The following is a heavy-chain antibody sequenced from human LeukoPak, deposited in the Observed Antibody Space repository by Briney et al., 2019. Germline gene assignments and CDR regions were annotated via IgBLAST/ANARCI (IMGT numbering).Heavy chain of an antibody. D-gene: IGHD6-13*01. J-gene: IGHJ4*02. CDR1: GGSFSGYY. CDR2: INHSGST. V-gene: IGHV4-34*01. CDR3: ARRAAAGDFDY. Sequence: SETLSLTCAVYGGSFSGYYWSWIRQPPGKGLEWIGEINHSGSTNYNPSLKSRVTISVDTSKNQFSLKLSSVTAADTAVYYCARRAAAGDFDYWGQGTLVTVSS.